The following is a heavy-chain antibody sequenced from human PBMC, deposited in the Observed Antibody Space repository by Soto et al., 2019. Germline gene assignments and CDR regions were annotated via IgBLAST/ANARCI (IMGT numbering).Heavy chain of an antibody. Sequence: VGSLSVWWGAAGCTFSGYGMDWVRQAPGKGLEWVSYISSSSSTIYYADSVKGRFTISRDNAKNSLYLQMNSLRAEDTAVYYCATSLDVWGQGTTVTVSS. CDR1: GCTFSGYG. V-gene: IGHV3-48*01. J-gene: IGHJ6*02. CDR2: ISSSSSTI. CDR3: ATSLDV.